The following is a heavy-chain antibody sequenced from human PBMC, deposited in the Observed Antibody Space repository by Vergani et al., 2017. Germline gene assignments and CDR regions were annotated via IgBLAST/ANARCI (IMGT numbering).Heavy chain of an antibody. CDR2: VDPEDGET. D-gene: IGHD4-17*01. CDR3: ATPQTVTTGGMEV. CDR1: GYTFTDHY. Sequence: EVQLEQSGAEVKKPGATMNISCKVSGYTFTDHYMHWVKQAPGKGLEWMGLVDPEDGETIYAEKFKGRVTIAADTSTDTAHLELSSLRSEDTAVYYCATPQTVTTGGMEVWGQGTTVIVSS. V-gene: IGHV1-69-2*01. J-gene: IGHJ6*02.